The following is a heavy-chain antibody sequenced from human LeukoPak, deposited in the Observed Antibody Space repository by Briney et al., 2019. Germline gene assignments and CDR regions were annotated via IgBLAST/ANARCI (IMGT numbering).Heavy chain of an antibody. J-gene: IGHJ4*02. CDR2: IYYSGST. CDR1: GGSISSYY. V-gene: IGHV4-59*01. Sequence: PSETLSLTCTVSGGSISSYYWSWIRQPPGKGLEWIGYIYYSGSTNYNPSLKSRVTISVDTSKNQFSLKLSSVTAADTAVYYCARSWRRSSGYYYFDYWGQGTLVTVSP. D-gene: IGHD3-22*01. CDR3: ARSWRRSSGYYYFDY.